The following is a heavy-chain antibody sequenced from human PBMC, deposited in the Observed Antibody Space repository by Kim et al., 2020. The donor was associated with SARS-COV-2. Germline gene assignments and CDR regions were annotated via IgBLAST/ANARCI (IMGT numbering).Heavy chain of an antibody. CDR3: ARGPPWGGAYGMDV. CDR1: GGSISSSSYY. V-gene: IGHV4-39*07. D-gene: IGHD3-16*01. CDR2: IYYSGST. J-gene: IGHJ6*02. Sequence: SETLSLTCTVSGGSISSSSYYWGWIRQPPGKGLEWIGNIYYSGSTYYNPSLKSRVTISVDTSKNQFSLKLSSVTAADTAVYYCARGPPWGGAYGMDVGGHGTTVTVSS.